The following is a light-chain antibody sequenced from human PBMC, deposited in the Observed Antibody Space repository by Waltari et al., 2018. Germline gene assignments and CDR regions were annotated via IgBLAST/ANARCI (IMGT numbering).Light chain of an antibody. CDR2: DAS. J-gene: IGKJ4*01. CDR1: QSVGSY. Sequence: EIVLTQSPVTLSLSPGERATLSCRASQSVGSYLAWYQQKAGQAPRLLIQDASNGATGIPARFSGSGSGTDFTLTISSLEPEDFAIYYCQQRSTWPLTFGGGSKVEI. V-gene: IGKV3-11*01. CDR3: QQRSTWPLT.